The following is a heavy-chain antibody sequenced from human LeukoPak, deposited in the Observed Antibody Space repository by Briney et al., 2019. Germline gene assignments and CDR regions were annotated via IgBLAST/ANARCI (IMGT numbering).Heavy chain of an antibody. CDR3: AREDSSGLVDY. Sequence: GGSLRLSCAASGFTFSSYGMHWVRQAPGKGLEWVAVIWYDGSNKYYADSVKGRFTISRDNSKNTLYLQMNCLRAEDTAVYYCAREDSSGLVDYWGQGTLVTVSS. J-gene: IGHJ4*02. D-gene: IGHD3-22*01. V-gene: IGHV3-33*01. CDR1: GFTFSSYG. CDR2: IWYDGSNK.